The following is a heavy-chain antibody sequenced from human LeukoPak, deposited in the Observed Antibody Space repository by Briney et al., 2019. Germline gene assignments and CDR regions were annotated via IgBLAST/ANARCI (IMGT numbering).Heavy chain of an antibody. CDR1: GFTFTSSA. CDR3: ARDRGGGYSYGYPFDY. J-gene: IGHJ4*02. CDR2: IVVGSGNT. V-gene: IGHV1-58*02. D-gene: IGHD5-18*01. Sequence: ASVKVSCKASGFTFTSSAMQWVRQARGQRLEWIGWIVVGSGNTNYAQKFQGRVTMTRDTSISTAYMELSRLRSDDTAVYYCARDRGGGYSYGYPFDYWGQGTLVTVSS.